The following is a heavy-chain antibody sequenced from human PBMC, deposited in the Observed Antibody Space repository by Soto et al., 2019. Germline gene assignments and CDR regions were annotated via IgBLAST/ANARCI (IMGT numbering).Heavy chain of an antibody. Sequence: QVQLQESGPGLVKPSGTLSLTCAVSGGSVRSNNWWFWVRQPPGKGLEWIGEIHHRESTNLNPSLKSRVTISVDRSKNEFSLKVKSVTAADTAVYYCGCRVEDISNDYYGMDVWGQGTTVTVSS. CDR2: IHHREST. CDR1: GGSVRSNNW. V-gene: IGHV4-4*02. J-gene: IGHJ6*02. D-gene: IGHD2-15*01. CDR3: GCRVEDISNDYYGMDV.